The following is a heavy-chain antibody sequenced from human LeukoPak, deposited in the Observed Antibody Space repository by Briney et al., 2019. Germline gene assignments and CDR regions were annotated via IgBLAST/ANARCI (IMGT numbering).Heavy chain of an antibody. D-gene: IGHD1-26*01. CDR1: GFTFSDYY. CDR2: ISSSGSTI. J-gene: IGHJ4*02. V-gene: IGHV3-11*01. Sequence: GGSLRLSCAASGFTFSDYYMSWIRQAPGKGLEWVSYISSSGSTIYYADSVKGRFTISRDNSKNTLYLQMNSLRAEDTAVYYCAKDYSGSYLLPFDYWGQGTLVTVSS. CDR3: AKDYSGSYLLPFDY.